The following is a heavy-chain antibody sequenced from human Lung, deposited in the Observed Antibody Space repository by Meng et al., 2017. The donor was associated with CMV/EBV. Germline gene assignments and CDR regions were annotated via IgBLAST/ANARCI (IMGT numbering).Heavy chain of an antibody. Sequence: QGQLRESGPGLVKPSGTLSLTCAVSGGSISSSTWWSWVRQPPGKGLEWIGEIYHSGSTNYNPSLKSRVTISVDKSKNQFSLKLSSVTAADTAVYYCASFPPPGKQWLVTDYWGQGTLVTVSS. CDR2: IYHSGST. J-gene: IGHJ4*02. V-gene: IGHV4-4*02. CDR3: ASFPPPGKQWLVTDY. CDR1: GGSISSSTW. D-gene: IGHD6-19*01.